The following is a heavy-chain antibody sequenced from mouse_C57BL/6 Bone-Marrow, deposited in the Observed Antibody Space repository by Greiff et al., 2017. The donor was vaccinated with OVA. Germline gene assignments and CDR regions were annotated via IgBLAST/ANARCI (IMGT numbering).Heavy chain of an antibody. CDR1: GYTFTSYW. J-gene: IGHJ2*01. CDR3: AAYLLLPCDY. D-gene: IGHD1-1*01. CDR2: IYPGSGST. V-gene: IGHV1-55*01. Sequence: VQLQQPGAELVKPGASVKMSCKASGYTFTSYWITWVKQRPGQGLEWIGDIYPGSGSTNYNEKFKIQGTLTVDTSSSTAYMQLSSMPSEDSAVYYCAAYLLLPCDYWGQGTTLTVSS.